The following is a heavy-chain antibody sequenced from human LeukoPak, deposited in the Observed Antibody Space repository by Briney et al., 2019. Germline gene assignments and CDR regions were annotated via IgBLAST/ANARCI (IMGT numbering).Heavy chain of an antibody. CDR2: INHSGST. Sequence: SETLSLTCTVSGGSISSYYWSWIRQPPGKGLEWIGEINHSGSTNYNPSLKSRVTISVDKSKNQFSLKLSSVTAADTAVYYCARGRLGFGEAPIDYWGQGTLVTVSS. CDR1: GGSISSYY. J-gene: IGHJ4*02. V-gene: IGHV4-34*01. D-gene: IGHD3-10*01. CDR3: ARGRLGFGEAPIDY.